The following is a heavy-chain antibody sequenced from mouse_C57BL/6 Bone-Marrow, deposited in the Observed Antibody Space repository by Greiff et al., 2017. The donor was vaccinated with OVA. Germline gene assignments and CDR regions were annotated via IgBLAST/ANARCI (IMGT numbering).Heavy chain of an antibody. CDR2: ISNVVGST. CDR1: GFTFSDFY. Sequence: EVKLMEPGGGLVQPGGSLKLSCAASGFTFSDFYMYWMRQIPEQRLEWVGNISNVVGSTYYPDTVKGQFTITGDNAKNTPYLQISRLKTEDTAMYYCARLDAMDYWGQGTSVTVSS. V-gene: IGHV5-12*01. CDR3: ARLDAMDY. J-gene: IGHJ4*01.